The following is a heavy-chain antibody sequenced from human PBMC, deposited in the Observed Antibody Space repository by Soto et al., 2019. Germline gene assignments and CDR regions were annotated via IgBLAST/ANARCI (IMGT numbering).Heavy chain of an antibody. D-gene: IGHD6-19*01. J-gene: IGHJ4*02. CDR1: RYTFIGFY. CDR3: ASAAVTGTAGLDF. V-gene: IGHV1-2*02. CDR2: INPNSGGT. Sequence: SVKVSFKASRYTFIGFYMHWVRQAPGQGLEWMGWINPNSGGTKSAEKFQGRVTMTRDTSISTAYMELSRLTSDDTAVYYCASAAVTGTAGLDFWGQGTQVTSPQ.